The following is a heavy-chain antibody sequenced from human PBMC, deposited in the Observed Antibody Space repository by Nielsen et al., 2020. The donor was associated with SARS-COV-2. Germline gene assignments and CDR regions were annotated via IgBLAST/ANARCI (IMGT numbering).Heavy chain of an antibody. J-gene: IGHJ4*02. Sequence: SETLSLTCTVSGGSISSGGYFWSWIRQHPGKGLEWIGYIYNNGSTYYNPSLKSRVTISLDTSKNQFSLKLSSVTAADTAVYHCARGFSYGYKFDYWGQGTLVTVSS. CDR1: GGSISSGGYF. V-gene: IGHV4-31*03. CDR2: IYNNGST. D-gene: IGHD5-18*01. CDR3: ARGFSYGYKFDY.